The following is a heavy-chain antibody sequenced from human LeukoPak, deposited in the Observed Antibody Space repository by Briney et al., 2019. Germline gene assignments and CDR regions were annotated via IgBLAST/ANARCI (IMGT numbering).Heavy chain of an antibody. D-gene: IGHD3-16*01. CDR2: ISSSSSYI. Sequence: GRSLRLSCAASGFTFSSYSMNWVRQAPGKGLEWVSSISSSSSYIYYADSVKGRFTISRDNAKNSLYLQMNSLRAEDTAVYYCARVLLSAGGVLDYWGQGTLVTVSS. CDR3: ARVLLSAGGVLDY. J-gene: IGHJ4*02. V-gene: IGHV3-21*01. CDR1: GFTFSSYS.